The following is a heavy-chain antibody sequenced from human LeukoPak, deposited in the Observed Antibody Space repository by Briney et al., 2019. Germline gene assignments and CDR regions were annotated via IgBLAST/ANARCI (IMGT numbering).Heavy chain of an antibody. CDR3: AKDSAKKYDDY. CDR1: GGSISNYY. J-gene: IGHJ4*02. V-gene: IGHV4-59*01. D-gene: IGHD2/OR15-2a*01. Sequence: SETLSLTCTVSGGSISNYYWSRIRQPPGKGLEWIGYIYYSGTTNYNPSLKSRVTMSVDTSKSQFSLKLSSVTAADTAVYYCAKDSAKKYDDYWGQGTLVTVSS. CDR2: IYYSGTT.